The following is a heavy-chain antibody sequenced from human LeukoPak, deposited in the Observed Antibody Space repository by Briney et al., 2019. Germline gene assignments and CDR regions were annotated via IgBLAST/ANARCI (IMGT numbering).Heavy chain of an antibody. CDR1: GFTFSSYS. CDR3: AKVSSSHPNDAFDI. Sequence: GGSLRLSCAASGFTFSSYSMNWVRQAPGKGLEWVSSISSSSSYIYYADSVKGRFTISRDNAKNSLYLQMNSLRAEDTAVYYCAKVSSSHPNDAFDIWGQGTMVTVSS. CDR2: ISSSSSYI. V-gene: IGHV3-21*04. J-gene: IGHJ3*02. D-gene: IGHD6-6*01.